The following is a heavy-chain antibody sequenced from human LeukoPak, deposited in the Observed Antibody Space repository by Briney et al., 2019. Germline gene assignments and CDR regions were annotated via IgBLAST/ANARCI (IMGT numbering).Heavy chain of an antibody. CDR1: GLTFTSYA. D-gene: IGHD3-22*01. J-gene: IGHJ4*02. Sequence: GGSLRLSCAASGLTFTSYAMSWVRQAPGKGLEWVSLINNSGGSTYYTDSVKGRFTISRDNSKSTLYLQMNSLRAEDTAVYYCAKATSSGPYPSFDFWGQGTLVTVSS. CDR3: AKATSSGPYPSFDF. V-gene: IGHV3-23*01. CDR2: INNSGGST.